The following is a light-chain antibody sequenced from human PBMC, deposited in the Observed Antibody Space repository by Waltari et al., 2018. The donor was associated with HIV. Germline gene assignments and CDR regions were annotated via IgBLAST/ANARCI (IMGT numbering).Light chain of an antibody. J-gene: IGLJ2*01. V-gene: IGLV1-44*01. CDR3: AAWDDNLNAL. Sequence: GTPGQRVTISCSGGRYNIGSNAVSWYQHLPGTAPKLLIHSNSQRPSGVPARFSGSKSGTSASLAISGLQSEDEGHYYCAAWDDNLNALFGGGTKVTVL. CDR2: SNS. CDR1: RYNIGSNA.